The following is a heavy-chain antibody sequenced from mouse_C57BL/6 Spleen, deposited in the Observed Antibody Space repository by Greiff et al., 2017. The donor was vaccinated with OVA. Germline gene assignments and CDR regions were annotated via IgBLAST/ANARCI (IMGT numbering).Heavy chain of an antibody. J-gene: IGHJ3*01. CDR2: IYPGDGDT. V-gene: IGHV1-82*01. CDR1: GYAFSSSW. D-gene: IGHD1-1*01. CDR3: ARSDYYGSSYFAY. Sequence: VKLMESGPELVKPGASVKISCKASGYAFSSSWMNWVKQRPGKGLEWIGRIYPGDGDTNYNGKFKGKATLTADKSSSTAYMQLSSLTSEDSAVYFCARSDYYGSSYFAYWGQGTLVTVSA.